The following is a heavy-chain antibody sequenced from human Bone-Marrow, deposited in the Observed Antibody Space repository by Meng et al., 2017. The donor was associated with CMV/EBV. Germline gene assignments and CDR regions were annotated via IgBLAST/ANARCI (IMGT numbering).Heavy chain of an antibody. CDR3: ARYPSSSSWYFFDY. J-gene: IGHJ4*02. D-gene: IGHD6-13*01. V-gene: IGHV4-59*01. CDR2: IYYSGST. CDR1: GGSISSYY. Sequence: GSLRLSCGVSGGSISSYYWSWIRQPPGKGLEWIGYIYYSGSTNYNPSLKSRVTISVDTSKNQFSLKLSSVTAADTAVYYCARYPSSSSWYFFDYWGQGTLVAVSS.